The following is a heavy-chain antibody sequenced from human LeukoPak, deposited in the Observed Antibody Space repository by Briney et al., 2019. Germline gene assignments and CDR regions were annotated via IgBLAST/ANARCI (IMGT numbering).Heavy chain of an antibody. CDR2: IYHSGST. J-gene: IGHJ4*02. Sequence: SETLSLTRAVSGGSISSGGFSWSWIRQPPGKGLEWIGYIYHSGSTYYNPSLKSRVTISLDRSKNQFSLKLSSVTAADTAVYYCARDRATYFDYWGQGTLVTVSS. CDR1: GGSISSGGFS. D-gene: IGHD1-26*01. CDR3: ARDRATYFDY. V-gene: IGHV4-30-2*01.